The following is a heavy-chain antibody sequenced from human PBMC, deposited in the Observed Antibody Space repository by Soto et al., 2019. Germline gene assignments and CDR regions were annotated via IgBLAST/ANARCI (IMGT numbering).Heavy chain of an antibody. D-gene: IGHD3-22*01. CDR2: ISSSSSYI. CDR1: GFTFSSYS. V-gene: IGHV3-21*01. J-gene: IGHJ6*02. CDR3: ARAGDSSGYYYGYYYYSMDV. Sequence: PGGSLRLSCAASGFTFSSYSMNWVRQAPGKGLEWVSSISSSSSYIYYADSVKGRFTISRDNAKNSLYLQMNSLRAEDTAVYYCARAGDSSGYYYGYYYYSMDVWGQGTTVTV.